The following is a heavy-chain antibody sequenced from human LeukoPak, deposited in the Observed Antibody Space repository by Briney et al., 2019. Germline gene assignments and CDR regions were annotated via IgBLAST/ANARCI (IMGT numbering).Heavy chain of an antibody. V-gene: IGHV3-33*01. CDR1: GFTFSSYG. CDR2: IRYDGSNK. Sequence: GRSLRLSCAASGFTFSSYGMHWVRQAPGKGLEWVAVIRYDGSNKYYADSVKGRFTISRDNSKNTLYLQMNSLRAEDTAVYYCARGSPGFDYWGQGTLVTVSS. CDR3: ARGSPGFDY. J-gene: IGHJ4*02.